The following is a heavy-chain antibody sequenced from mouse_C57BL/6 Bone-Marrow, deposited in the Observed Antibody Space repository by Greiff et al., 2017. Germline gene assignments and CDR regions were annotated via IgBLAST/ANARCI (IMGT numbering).Heavy chain of an antibody. J-gene: IGHJ3*01. CDR3: VRLFAY. CDR2: IRSKSNNYAT. V-gene: IGHV10-1*01. Sequence: GLVQSTGSLKLSCAASGFSFHTYALNWVRQAPGKGLEWVARIRSKSNNYATYYADSVKDRFTISRDDSESMLYLQMNNLKTEDTAMYYCVRLFAYSGQGTLVTVSA. CDR1: GFSFHTYA.